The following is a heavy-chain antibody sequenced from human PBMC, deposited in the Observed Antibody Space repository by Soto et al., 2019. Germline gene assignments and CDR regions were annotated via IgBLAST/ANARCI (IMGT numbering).Heavy chain of an antibody. D-gene: IGHD3-10*01. CDR3: VYGSGSKSYFDY. J-gene: IGHJ4*02. Sequence: QVQLVQSGAEVKKPGASVKVSCKASGYTFTSYAMHWVRQAPGQRLEGMGWINAGNGNTKYSQKFQGRVTITRDTSTSTAYMELSSLSSEDTAVYYCVYGSGSKSYFDYWGQGPLVTVSS. CDR1: GYTFTSYA. V-gene: IGHV1-3*01. CDR2: INAGNGNT.